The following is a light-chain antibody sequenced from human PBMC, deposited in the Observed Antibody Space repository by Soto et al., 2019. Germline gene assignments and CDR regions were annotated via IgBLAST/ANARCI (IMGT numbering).Light chain of an antibody. V-gene: IGLV1-44*01. CDR3: AAWDDSLNEYV. J-gene: IGLJ1*01. Sequence: QSVLTQAPAVSRTPGQRVTITCSGSSSNIGRNSVNWYQHLPGTAPKLLTHGNNHRPSGVPDRFSGSKSGTSASLAISGLQPEDEADYCCAAWDDSLNEYVFGDWTKVTVL. CDR2: GNN. CDR1: SSNIGRNS.